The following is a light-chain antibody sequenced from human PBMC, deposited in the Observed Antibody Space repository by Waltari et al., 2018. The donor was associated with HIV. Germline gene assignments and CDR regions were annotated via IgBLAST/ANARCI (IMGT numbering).Light chain of an antibody. J-gene: IGLJ3*02. CDR1: SSDVGSYTL. Sequence: QSALTQPASVSGSPGQSITISCTGSSSDVGSYTLVSWYQQHPGKAPKLIIFEGINRPSGVSNRFSGSKSGNTASLTISVLQAEDEADYYCCSYAGSSNWVFGGGTKLTVL. CDR2: EGI. CDR3: CSYAGSSNWV. V-gene: IGLV2-23*01.